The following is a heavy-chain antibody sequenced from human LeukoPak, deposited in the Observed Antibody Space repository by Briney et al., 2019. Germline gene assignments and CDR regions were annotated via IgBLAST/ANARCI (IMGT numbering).Heavy chain of an antibody. CDR3: ARSVGAAAHFDY. CDR2: IYYSGST. CDR1: GGSVSSGSYY. Sequence: SETLPLTCTVSGGSVSSGSYYWSWIRQPPGKGLEWIGYIYYSGSTNYNPSLKSRVTMSVDTSKNQFSLNLSSVTAADTAVYYCARSVGAAAHFDYWGQGTLVTVSS. V-gene: IGHV4-61*01. D-gene: IGHD6-13*01. J-gene: IGHJ4*02.